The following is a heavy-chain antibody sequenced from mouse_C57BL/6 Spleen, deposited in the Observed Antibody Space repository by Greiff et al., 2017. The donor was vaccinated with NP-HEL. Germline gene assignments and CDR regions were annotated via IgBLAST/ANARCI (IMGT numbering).Heavy chain of an antibody. CDR1: GYAFSSSW. CDR2: IYPGDGDT. D-gene: IGHD2-4*01. CDR3: ASGDYDGVGY. J-gene: IGHJ2*01. Sequence: QVQLQQSGPELVKPGASVKISCKASGYAFSSSWMNWVKQRPGKGLEWIGRIYPGDGDTNYNGKFKGKATLTADKSSSTAYMQLSSLTSEDSAVYSCASGDYDGVGYWGQGTTLTVSS. V-gene: IGHV1-82*01.